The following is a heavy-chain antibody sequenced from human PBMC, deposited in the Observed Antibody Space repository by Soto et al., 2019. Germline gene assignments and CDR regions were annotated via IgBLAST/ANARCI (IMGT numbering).Heavy chain of an antibody. J-gene: IGHJ6*02. Sequence: QVQLQESGPGLVKPSGTLSLTCAVSGGSISSSNWWSWVRQPPGKGLEWIGEIYHSGSTNYNPYLQSRCPISVDKCKNQFALKPSSVTAADTAVYYCARVTWASPVLGMDVWGQGTTVTVSS. CDR1: GGSISSSNW. CDR2: IYHSGST. V-gene: IGHV4-4*02. CDR3: ARVTWASPVLGMDV. D-gene: IGHD1-26*01.